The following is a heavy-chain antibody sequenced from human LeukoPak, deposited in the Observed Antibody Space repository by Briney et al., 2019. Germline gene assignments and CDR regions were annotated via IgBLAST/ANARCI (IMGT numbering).Heavy chain of an antibody. J-gene: IGHJ4*02. CDR2: IIPIFGTA. D-gene: IGHD5-12*01. CDR3: ARGRMVARYYFDY. Sequence: GASVKVSCKASGGTFSSYAISWVRQAPGQGLEWMGGIIPIFGTANYAQKFQGRVTITADESTSTAYMELGSLRSEDTAVYYCARGRMVARYYFDYWGQGTLVTVSS. V-gene: IGHV1-69*13. CDR1: GGTFSSYA.